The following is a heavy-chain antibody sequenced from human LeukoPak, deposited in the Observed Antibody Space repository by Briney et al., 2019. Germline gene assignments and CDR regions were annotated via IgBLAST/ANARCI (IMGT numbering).Heavy chain of an antibody. V-gene: IGHV3-48*04. CDR2: ISSSSSTI. D-gene: IGHD2-2*01. CDR3: AHLDEVVVVPAASGLYNWFDP. Sequence: GGSLRLSCAASGFTFSSYSMNWVRQAPGKGLEWVSYISSSSSTIYYADSVKGRFTISRDNAKNSLYLQMNSLRAEDTAVYYCAHLDEVVVVPAASGLYNWFDPWGQGTLVTVSS. J-gene: IGHJ5*02. CDR1: GFTFSSYS.